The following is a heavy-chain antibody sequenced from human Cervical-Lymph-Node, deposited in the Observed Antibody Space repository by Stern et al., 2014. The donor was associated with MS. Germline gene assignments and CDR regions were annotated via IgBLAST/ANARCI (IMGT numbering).Heavy chain of an antibody. V-gene: IGHV1-18*01. CDR3: ARDRSRYYDSSGLFDY. Sequence: QLQLVQSGAEVKKPGASVKVSCKASGYTFTSYGISWVRQAPGQGLQWMGWISAYNGNTKYAQKLQGRITMTTDTSTRTAYMERRSLRSDDTAVYYCARDRSRYYDSSGLFDYWGQGTLVTVSS. CDR1: GYTFTSYG. CDR2: ISAYNGNT. D-gene: IGHD3-22*01. J-gene: IGHJ4*02.